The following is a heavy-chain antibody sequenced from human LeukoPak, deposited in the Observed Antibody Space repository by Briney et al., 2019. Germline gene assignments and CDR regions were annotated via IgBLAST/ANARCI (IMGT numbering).Heavy chain of an antibody. Sequence: GGSLRLSCAASGFTFSNAWMSWVRQAPGKGLEWVSAISGSGGSTYYADSVKGRFTISRDNSKNTLYLQMNSLRAEDTAVYYCLVDCSSTSCPDYWGQGTLVTVSS. CDR3: LVDCSSTSCPDY. J-gene: IGHJ4*02. CDR2: ISGSGGST. D-gene: IGHD2-2*01. V-gene: IGHV3-23*01. CDR1: GFTFSNAW.